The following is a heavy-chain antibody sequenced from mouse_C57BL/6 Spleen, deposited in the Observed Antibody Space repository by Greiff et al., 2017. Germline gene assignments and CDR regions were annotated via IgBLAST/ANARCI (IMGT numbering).Heavy chain of an antibody. Sequence: EESGPGLVKPSQSLSLTCSVTGYSITSGYYWNWIRQFPGNKLEWMGYISYDGSNNYNPSLKNRISITRDTSKNQFFLKLNSVTTEDTATYYCARATGRWFAYWGQGTLVTVSA. D-gene: IGHD4-1*01. CDR1: GYSITSGYY. CDR3: ARATGRWFAY. J-gene: IGHJ3*01. V-gene: IGHV3-6*01. CDR2: ISYDGSN.